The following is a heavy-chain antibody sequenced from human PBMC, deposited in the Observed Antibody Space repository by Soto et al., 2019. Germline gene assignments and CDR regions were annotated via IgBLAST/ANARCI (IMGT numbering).Heavy chain of an antibody. CDR3: ARAGWDGGSCYTLVGLRYGMDV. J-gene: IGHJ6*02. Sequence: QVQLVESRGGVVQPGRSLRLSCAASGFTFSSYVMYWVRQAPGKGLEWVVVISYDGNNKYYADSVKGRFTISRDNSKNTLYLQMNSLRAEDTAVYYCARAGWDGGSCYTLVGLRYGMDVWGQGTTVTVSS. D-gene: IGHD2-15*01. V-gene: IGHV3-30-3*01. CDR1: GFTFSSYV. CDR2: ISYDGNNK.